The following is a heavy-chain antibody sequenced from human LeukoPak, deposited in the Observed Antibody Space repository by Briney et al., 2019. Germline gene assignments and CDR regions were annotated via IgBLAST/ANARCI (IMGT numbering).Heavy chain of an antibody. V-gene: IGHV1-69*05. D-gene: IGHD6-19*01. CDR1: GGTFSSYA. CDR3: ARLYSSGWYYFDY. J-gene: IGHJ4*02. Sequence: SVKVSCKASGGTFSSYAISWVRQAPGQGLGWMGRIIPIFGTANYAQKFQGRVTITTDESTSTAYMELSSLRSEDTAVYYCARLYSSGWYYFDYWGQGTLVTVSS. CDR2: IIPIFGTA.